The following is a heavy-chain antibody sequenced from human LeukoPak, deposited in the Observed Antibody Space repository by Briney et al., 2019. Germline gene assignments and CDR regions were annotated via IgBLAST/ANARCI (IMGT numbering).Heavy chain of an antibody. CDR1: GFTFSSYS. D-gene: IGHD4-17*01. J-gene: IGHJ6*02. CDR2: ISSSSSYI. V-gene: IGHV3-21*01. CDR3: ARETLATTATRYYGMDV. Sequence: PGGSLRLSCAASGFTFSSYSMNWVRQAPGKGLEWVSSISSSSSYIYYADSVKGRFTISRDNAKNSLYLQMNSLRAEDTAVYYCARETLATTATRYYGMDVWGQGTTVTVSS.